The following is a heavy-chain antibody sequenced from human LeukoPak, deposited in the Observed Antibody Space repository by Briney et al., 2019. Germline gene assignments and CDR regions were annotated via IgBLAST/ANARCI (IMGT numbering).Heavy chain of an antibody. D-gene: IGHD5-18*01. CDR2: INPNSGGT. CDR3: ARAQKTWIQLWLHSRRPGGDAFDI. J-gene: IGHJ3*02. CDR1: GYTFTGYY. V-gene: IGHV1-2*02. Sequence: GASVKVSCKASGYTFTGYYMHWVRQAPGQGLEWMGWINPNSGGTNYAQKFQGRVTMTRDTSISTAYMELSRLRSDDTAVYYCARAQKTWIQLWLHSRRPGGDAFDIWGRGTMVTVSS.